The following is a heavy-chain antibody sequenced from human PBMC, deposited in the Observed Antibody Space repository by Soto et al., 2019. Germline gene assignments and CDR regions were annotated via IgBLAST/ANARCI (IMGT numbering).Heavy chain of an antibody. CDR2: ISGSGGST. V-gene: IGHV3-23*01. CDR3: AKDRHIRRAAALDDLTYYFDY. CDR1: VLTFSSDD. J-gene: IGHJ4*02. Sequence: GGALRLSCAASVLTFSSDDMSWARQAPGKGLEWVSAISGSGGSTYYADSVKGRFTISRDNSKNTLDLQMNSLRAEDTAVYYCAKDRHIRRAAALDDLTYYFDYWGQGTLVTVSS. D-gene: IGHD6-13*01.